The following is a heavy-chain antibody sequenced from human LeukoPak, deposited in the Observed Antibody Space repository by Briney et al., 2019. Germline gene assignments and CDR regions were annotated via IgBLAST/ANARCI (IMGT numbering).Heavy chain of an antibody. D-gene: IGHD6-19*01. CDR2: IHYDGSNE. V-gene: IGHV3-30*02. CDR1: GFTFTNYG. CDR3: AKDLEQWPAVPEY. J-gene: IGHJ4*02. Sequence: PGGSLRLSCVASGFTFTNYGIHWVRQAPGKGLEWVSFIHYDGSNEYYADSVKGRFTVSRDNSKNRLYLQMNSLRPEETALYYCAKDLEQWPAVPEYWGQGTLVIVSS.